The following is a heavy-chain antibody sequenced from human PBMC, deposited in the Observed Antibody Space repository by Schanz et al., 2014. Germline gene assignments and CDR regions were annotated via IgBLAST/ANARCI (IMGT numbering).Heavy chain of an antibody. CDR1: GFSIRNHD. CDR3: ARVPYGSGIRDV. D-gene: IGHD3-10*01. Sequence: DVQLLESGGGLVQPGGSLRLSCAASGFSIRNHDMHWVRQATGAGLEWVSAIGTAGDTFYLDSVKGRFTISRENAKNSLYLQMNSLRAGDTAVYYCARVPYGSGIRDVWGQGTSVTVSS. V-gene: IGHV3-13*04. CDR2: IGTAGDT. J-gene: IGHJ6*02.